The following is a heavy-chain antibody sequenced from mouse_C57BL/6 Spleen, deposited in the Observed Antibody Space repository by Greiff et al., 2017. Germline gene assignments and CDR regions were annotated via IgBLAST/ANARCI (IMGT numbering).Heavy chain of an antibody. V-gene: IGHV1-82*01. Sequence: QVQLQQSGPELVKPGASVKISCKASGYAFSSSWMNWVKQRPGKGLEWIGRIYPGDGDTNYNGKFKGKATLTADKSSSTAYMQLSSLTSEDSAVYFCARGGEGWYFDVWGTGTTVTVSS. J-gene: IGHJ1*03. CDR2: IYPGDGDT. CDR3: ARGGEGWYFDV. CDR1: GYAFSSSW.